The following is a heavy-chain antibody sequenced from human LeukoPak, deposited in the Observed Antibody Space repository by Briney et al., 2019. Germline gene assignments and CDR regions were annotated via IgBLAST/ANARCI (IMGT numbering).Heavy chain of an antibody. V-gene: IGHV3-23*01. Sequence: PGGSLRLSCAASVFTFISDAMSWGRQAPGKGLEWVSTISDNGGSAYYADSVKGRFTISRDNSQNTLYLQMTSLRAEETAVYSCAKDNIIYVVVTAPPLIDHWGQGNLVTVSS. CDR1: VFTFISDA. J-gene: IGHJ4*02. CDR2: ISDNGGSA. D-gene: IGHD2-21*02. CDR3: AKDNIIYVVVTAPPLIDH.